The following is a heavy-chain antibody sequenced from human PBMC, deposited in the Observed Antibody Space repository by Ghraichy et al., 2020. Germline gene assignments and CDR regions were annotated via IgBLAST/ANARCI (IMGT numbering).Heavy chain of an antibody. CDR1: GYTFTNPG. V-gene: IGHV1-18*01. D-gene: IGHD2-8*02. J-gene: IGHJ4*02. CDR3: AREECPGGVCFFDY. CDR2: ISNYNGDT. Sequence: ASVKVSCKTSGYTFTNPGISWVRQAPGQGLEWVGWISNYNGDTKYGQRFQGRVTFTVDSSTSTAYVELRSLRSDDTALYYCAREECPGGVCFFDYWGRGTLVIVTS.